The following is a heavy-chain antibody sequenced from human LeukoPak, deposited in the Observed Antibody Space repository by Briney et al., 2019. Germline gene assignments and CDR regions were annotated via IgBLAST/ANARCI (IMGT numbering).Heavy chain of an antibody. Sequence: SETLSLTCAVYGGSFSGYYWSWIRQPPGKGLEWIGEINHSGSSNYNPSLKSRVTILVDTSKNQFSLKLRSATAADTAVYYCARIRANWGSPRSSYGMDVWGQGTTVTVSS. J-gene: IGHJ6*02. V-gene: IGHV4-34*01. D-gene: IGHD7-27*01. CDR2: INHSGSS. CDR1: GGSFSGYY. CDR3: ARIRANWGSPRSSYGMDV.